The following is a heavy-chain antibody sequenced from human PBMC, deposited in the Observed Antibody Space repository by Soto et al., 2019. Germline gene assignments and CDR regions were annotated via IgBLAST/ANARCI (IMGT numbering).Heavy chain of an antibody. CDR3: ARITMVRGVIILRKNGMDV. Sequence: PSETLSLTCTVSGGSISSSSYYWGWIRQPPGKGLEWIGSIYYSGSTYYNPSLKSRVTISVDTSKNQFSLKLSSVTAADTAVYYCARITMVRGVIILRKNGMDVWGQGTTVTVSS. CDR2: IYYSGST. CDR1: GGSISSSSYY. V-gene: IGHV4-39*01. D-gene: IGHD3-10*01. J-gene: IGHJ6*02.